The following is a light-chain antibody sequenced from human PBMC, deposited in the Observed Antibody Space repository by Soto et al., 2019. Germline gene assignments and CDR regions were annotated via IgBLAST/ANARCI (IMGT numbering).Light chain of an antibody. CDR2: GAS. Sequence: EIVLTQSPATLSVSPGERATLSCRASQSVLSNLAWYQQKPGQAPRLLIYGASTRATGLPARFSGSGSGTQLTLTISSLQSEDFAVYYCQQYNNWPITFGQGTRLEIK. J-gene: IGKJ5*01. CDR1: QSVLSN. V-gene: IGKV3-15*01. CDR3: QQYNNWPIT.